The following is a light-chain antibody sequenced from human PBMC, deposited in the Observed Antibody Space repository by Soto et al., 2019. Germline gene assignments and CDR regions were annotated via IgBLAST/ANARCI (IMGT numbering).Light chain of an antibody. CDR2: DAS. J-gene: IGKJ2*01. CDR3: QHRSNWPPYT. Sequence: EIVMTQSPATLSVSPGERATLSCRASQSVSTSLGWYQQKPGQAPRLLIYDASDRATGIPARFSGSGSGTDFTLTISSLEPEDFAVYYCQHRSNWPPYTFGQGTKVDIK. V-gene: IGKV3-11*01. CDR1: QSVSTS.